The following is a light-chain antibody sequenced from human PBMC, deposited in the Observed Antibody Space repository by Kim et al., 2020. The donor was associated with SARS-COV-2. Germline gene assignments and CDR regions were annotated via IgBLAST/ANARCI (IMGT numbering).Light chain of an antibody. CDR2: DAS. Sequence: STSVGERLTNTCRASQRIGNYVAWYQQKPGKAPKVLIYDASSLESGVPSRFSGSGSGTEFTLNINSRQPDDFATYYCQQYLYYCTFGQGTKVDIK. J-gene: IGKJ1*01. V-gene: IGKV1-5*01. CDR1: QRIGNY. CDR3: QQYLYYCT.